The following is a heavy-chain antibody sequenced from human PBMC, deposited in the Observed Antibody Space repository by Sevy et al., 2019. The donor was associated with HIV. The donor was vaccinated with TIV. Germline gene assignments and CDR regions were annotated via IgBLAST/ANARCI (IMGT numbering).Heavy chain of an antibody. Sequence: GGSLRLSCAASGFTFSSYGMHWVRRAPGKGLEWVAVIWYDGSNKYYADSVKGRFTISRDNSKNTLYLQMNSLRAEDTAVYYCARDRFRAGATTGWFDPWGQGTLVTVSS. V-gene: IGHV3-33*01. D-gene: IGHD1-26*01. CDR1: GFTFSSYG. J-gene: IGHJ5*02. CDR2: IWYDGSNK. CDR3: ARDRFRAGATTGWFDP.